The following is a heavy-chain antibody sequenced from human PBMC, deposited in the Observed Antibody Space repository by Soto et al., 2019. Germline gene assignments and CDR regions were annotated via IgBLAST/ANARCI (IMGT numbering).Heavy chain of an antibody. D-gene: IGHD3-3*01. CDR3: AREDGDGSSWFDP. J-gene: IGHJ5*02. V-gene: IGHV4-59*01. CDR1: GGSISSYY. Sequence: SETLSLTCTVSGGSISSYYWSWIRQPPGKGLEWIGYIYYSGSTNYNPSLKSRVTISVDTSKNQFSLKLSSVTAADTAVYYCAREDGDGSSWFDPWGQGTLVTVSS. CDR2: IYYSGST.